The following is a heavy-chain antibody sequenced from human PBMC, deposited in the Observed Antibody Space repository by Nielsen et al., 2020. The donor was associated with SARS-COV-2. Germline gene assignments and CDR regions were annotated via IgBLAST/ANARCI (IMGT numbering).Heavy chain of an antibody. CDR1: GGSISSSSYY. CDR2: IYYSGST. D-gene: IGHD3-9*01. V-gene: IGHV4-39*07. Sequence: GSLRLSCTVSGGSISSSSYYWGWIRQPPGKGLEWIGSIYYSGSTYYNPSLKSRVTISVDTSKNQFSLKLSSVTAADTAVYYCARDLLYDILTGGDAFDIWGQGTMVTVSS. J-gene: IGHJ3*02. CDR3: ARDLLYDILTGGDAFDI.